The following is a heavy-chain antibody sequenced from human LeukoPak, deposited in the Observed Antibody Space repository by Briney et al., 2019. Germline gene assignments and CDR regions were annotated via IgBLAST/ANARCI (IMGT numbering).Heavy chain of an antibody. D-gene: IGHD3-16*01. CDR1: GFTFSSSW. J-gene: IGHJ3*01. Sequence: GGSLRLSCAASGFTFSSSWLHWVRQAPGRGLVWVSRISSDVTNTAYGDSVKARFTISRDKAKNTLYLPMNSLRVADTGVYYCARGDWGSALSWGRGTMVTVSS. V-gene: IGHV3-74*01. CDR2: ISSDVTNT. CDR3: ARGDWGSALS.